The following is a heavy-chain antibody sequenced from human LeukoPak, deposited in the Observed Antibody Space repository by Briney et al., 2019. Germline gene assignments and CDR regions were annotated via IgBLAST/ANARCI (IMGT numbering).Heavy chain of an antibody. D-gene: IGHD2-2*01. CDR3: ARRGQGCSSTSCYEEAFDI. J-gene: IGHJ3*02. CDR1: GGSISSGDYY. CDR2: IYYSGST. Sequence: PSETLFLTCTVSGGSISSGDYYWSWIRQPPGKGLEWIGSIYYSGSTYYNPSLKSRVTISVDTSKNQFSLKLSSVTAADTAVYYCARRGQGCSSTSCYEEAFDIWGQGTMVTVSS. V-gene: IGHV4-39*01.